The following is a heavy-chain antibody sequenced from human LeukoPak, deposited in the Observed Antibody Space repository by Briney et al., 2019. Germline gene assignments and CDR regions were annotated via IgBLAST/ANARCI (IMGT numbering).Heavy chain of an antibody. D-gene: IGHD2-15*01. CDR1: GGTFSSYA. Sequence: SVKVSCKASGGTFSSYAISWVRQAPGQGLEWMGRIIPIFGTANYAQKFQGRVTITTDESTSTAYMELSSLRSEDTAVYYCAREEPPYCSGGSCYSRGWFDPWGQGTLVTVSS. J-gene: IGHJ5*02. V-gene: IGHV1-69*05. CDR3: AREEPPYCSGGSCYSRGWFDP. CDR2: IIPIFGTA.